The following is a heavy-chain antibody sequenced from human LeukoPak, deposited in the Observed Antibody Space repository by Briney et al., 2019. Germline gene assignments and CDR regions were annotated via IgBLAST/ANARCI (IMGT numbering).Heavy chain of an antibody. CDR2: ISYDGSNK. J-gene: IGHJ6*02. CDR1: GFTFSSYG. V-gene: IGHV3-30*18. D-gene: IGHD6-19*01. CDR3: AKDGHSSGWYLNYYYYGMDV. Sequence: PGGSLRLSCAASGFTFSSYGMHWVRQAPGKGLEWVAVISYDGSNKYYADSVKGRFTISRDNSKNTLYLQMNSPRAEDTAVYYCAKDGHSSGWYLNYYYYGMDVWSQGTTVTVSS.